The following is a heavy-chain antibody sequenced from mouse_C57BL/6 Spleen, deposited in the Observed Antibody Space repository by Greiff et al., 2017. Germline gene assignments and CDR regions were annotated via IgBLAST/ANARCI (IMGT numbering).Heavy chain of an antibody. CDR3: ARSSSGFYYYAMDY. J-gene: IGHJ4*01. D-gene: IGHD3-2*02. Sequence: QVQLQQSGAELVRPGTSVKVSCKASGYAFTNYLIEWVKQRPGQGLEWIGVINPGSGGTNYNEKFKGKATLTADKSSSTAYMQLSSLTSADSAVYVCARSSSGFYYYAMDYWGQGTSVTVSS. V-gene: IGHV1-54*01. CDR2: INPGSGGT. CDR1: GYAFTNYL.